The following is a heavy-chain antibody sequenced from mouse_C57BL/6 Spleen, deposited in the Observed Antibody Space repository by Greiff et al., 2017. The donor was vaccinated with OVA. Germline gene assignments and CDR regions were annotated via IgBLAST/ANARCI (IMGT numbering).Heavy chain of an antibody. D-gene: IGHD2-4*01. CDR2: INPNNGGT. V-gene: IGHV1-18*01. J-gene: IGHJ2*01. CDR1: GYTFTDYN. Sequence: VQLKQSGPELVKPGASVKIPCKASGYTFTDYNMDWVKQSHGKSLEWIGDINPNNGGTIYNQKFKGKATLTVDKSSSTAYMELRSLTSEDTAVYDCARSPRLRGYLDYWGQGTTLTVSS. CDR3: ARSPRLRGYLDY.